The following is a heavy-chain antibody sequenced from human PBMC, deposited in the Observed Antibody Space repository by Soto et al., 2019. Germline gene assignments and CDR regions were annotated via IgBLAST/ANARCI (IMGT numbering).Heavy chain of an antibody. V-gene: IGHV3-33*01. CDR3: ARDLEYSRQTGFDP. D-gene: IGHD6-6*01. CDR1: GFTFSSYG. Sequence: GGSLRLSCAASGFTFSSYGMHWVRQAPGKGLEWVAVIWYDGSNKYYADSVKGRFTISRDNSKNTLYLQMNSLRAEDTAVYYCARDLEYSRQTGFDPWGQGTLVTVSS. CDR2: IWYDGSNK. J-gene: IGHJ5*02.